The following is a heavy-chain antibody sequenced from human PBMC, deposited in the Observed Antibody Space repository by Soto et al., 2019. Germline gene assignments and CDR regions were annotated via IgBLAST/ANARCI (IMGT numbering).Heavy chain of an antibody. J-gene: IGHJ4*02. D-gene: IGHD2-15*01. V-gene: IGHV3-13*01. CDR1: GFTFSGFD. CDR3: ARGQEVGAHFFDS. Sequence: GASVKVSCKASGFTFSGFDMHWVRQPTGKGLEWVSTIGTAGDTYYAVSVKGRFTISRDNAKNSLSLQMNSLRAGDTAVYFCARGQEVGAHFFDSWGQGTQVTVSS. CDR2: IGTAGDT.